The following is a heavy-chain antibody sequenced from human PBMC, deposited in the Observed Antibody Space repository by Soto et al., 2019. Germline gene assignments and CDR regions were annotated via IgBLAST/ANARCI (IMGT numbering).Heavy chain of an antibody. CDR1: GYTFTSYD. D-gene: IGHD3-9*01. Sequence: GASVKVSCKASGYTFTSYDINWVRLATGQGLEWMGWMNPNSGNTAYAQKFQGRVTMTRNTSISTAYMELSSLRSEDTAVYYCARQPRTLTGYSGHFDYWGQGTLVTVSS. V-gene: IGHV1-8*01. CDR2: MNPNSGNT. J-gene: IGHJ4*02. CDR3: ARQPRTLTGYSGHFDY.